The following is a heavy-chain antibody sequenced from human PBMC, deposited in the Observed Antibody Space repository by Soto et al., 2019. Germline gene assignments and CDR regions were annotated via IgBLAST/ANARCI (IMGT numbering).Heavy chain of an antibody. Sequence: SETLSLTCAVYGGSFSGYYWSWIRQPPGKGLEWIGEINHSGSTNYNPSLKSRVTISVDTSKNQFSLKLSSVTAADTAVYYCARGNNWFDPWGQGALVTVSS. CDR2: INHSGST. CDR1: GGSFSGYY. J-gene: IGHJ5*02. V-gene: IGHV4-34*01. CDR3: ARGNNWFDP.